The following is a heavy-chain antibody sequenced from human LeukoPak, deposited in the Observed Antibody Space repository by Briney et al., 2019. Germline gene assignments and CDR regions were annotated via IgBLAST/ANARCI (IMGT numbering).Heavy chain of an antibody. J-gene: IGHJ3*02. CDR3: ARDFYSNDAFDI. CDR2: IYYSGST. V-gene: IGHV4-59*01. Sequence: KPSGTLSLTCTVSGGSISSYYWSWIRQPPGKGLEWIGYIYYSGSTNYNPSLKSRVTIPVDTSKNQFSLKLSSVTAADTAVYYCARDFYSNDAFDIWGQGTMVTVSS. D-gene: IGHD4-11*01. CDR1: GGSISSYY.